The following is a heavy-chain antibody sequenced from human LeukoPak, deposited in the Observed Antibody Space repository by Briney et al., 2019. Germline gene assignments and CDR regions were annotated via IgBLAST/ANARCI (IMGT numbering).Heavy chain of an antibody. J-gene: IGHJ5*02. CDR2: INHSGST. D-gene: IGHD2-2*02. Sequence: SETLSLTCAVYGGSFSGYYWSWIRQPPGKGLEWIGEINHSGSTNYNPPLKSRVTISVDTSKNQFSLKLSSVTAADTAVYYCARGTEVVVPAAIKDNWFDPWGQGTLVTVSS. V-gene: IGHV4-34*01. CDR1: GGSFSGYY. CDR3: ARGTEVVVPAAIKDNWFDP.